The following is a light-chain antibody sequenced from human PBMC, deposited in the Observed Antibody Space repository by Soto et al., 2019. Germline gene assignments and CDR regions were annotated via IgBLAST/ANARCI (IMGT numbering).Light chain of an antibody. Sequence: DIVMPQSPDSLAVSLGERATINCRSSQSVLYSSNNKNYLAWYQQKPGHPPKLLIYWTSTRESGVPDRLSGSGSGTDFTLSICSLQAEDVAVYYCHQYYSLPYTFGQGTKLEIK. CDR1: QSVLYSSNNKNY. V-gene: IGKV4-1*01. J-gene: IGKJ2*01. CDR3: HQYYSLPYT. CDR2: WTS.